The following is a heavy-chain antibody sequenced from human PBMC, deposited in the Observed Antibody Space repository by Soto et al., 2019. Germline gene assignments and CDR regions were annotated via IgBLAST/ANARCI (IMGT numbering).Heavy chain of an antibody. D-gene: IGHD2-2*01. CDR1: GGSVSSGSYY. CDR3: ASYCSSTSCYGVGYYYYYGMDV. Sequence: QVQLQESGPGLVKPSETLSLTCTVSGGSVSSGSYYWSWIRQPPGKGLEWIGYIYYSGSTNYNPSLESRVTISVDTSKNQFSLKLSSVTAADTAVYYCASYCSSTSCYGVGYYYYYGMDVWGQGTTVTVSS. J-gene: IGHJ6*02. CDR2: IYYSGST. V-gene: IGHV4-61*01.